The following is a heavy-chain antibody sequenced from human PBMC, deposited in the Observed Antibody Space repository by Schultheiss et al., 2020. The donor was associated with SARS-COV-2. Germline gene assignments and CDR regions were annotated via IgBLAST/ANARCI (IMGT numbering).Heavy chain of an antibody. CDR1: GFSLSTSGMC. Sequence: SGPTLVKPTQTLTLTCTFSGFSLSTSGMCVSWIRQPPGKALEWLALIDWDDDKYYSTSLKSRLTITKDTSKNQVVLTMTNMDPVDTATYYCAHEYISAGGMDVWGQGTTVTFSS. CDR3: AHEYISAGGMDV. J-gene: IGHJ6*02. V-gene: IGHV2-70*12. CDR2: IDWDDDK. D-gene: IGHD2/OR15-2a*01.